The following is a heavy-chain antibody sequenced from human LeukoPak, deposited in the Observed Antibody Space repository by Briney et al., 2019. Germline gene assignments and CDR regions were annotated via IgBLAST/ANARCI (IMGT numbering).Heavy chain of an antibody. J-gene: IGHJ4*02. V-gene: IGHV3-7*01. CDR1: GFTFSSYS. CDR3: ASPTIFGVVIYY. CDR2: IKQDGSET. Sequence: PGGSLRLSCAASGFTFSSYSMNWVRQAPGKGLEWVANIKQDGSETYYVDSVKGRFTISRDNAKTSLYLQMNSLRDEDTAVYYCASPTIFGVVIYYWGQGTLVTVSS. D-gene: IGHD3-3*01.